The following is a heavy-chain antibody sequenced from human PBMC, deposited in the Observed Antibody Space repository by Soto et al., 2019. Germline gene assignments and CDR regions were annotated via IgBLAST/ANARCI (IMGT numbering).Heavy chain of an antibody. J-gene: IGHJ4*01. Sequence: GGSLRLSCAALGFTFSNAWINWVRQAPGKGLEWVGRVKSKNDGGTTDFAAPVKGRFAISRDDSKNMVYLEMNSLQTEDTAIYYCTTDSYITSIIVRFDYWGHGTLVTVSS. D-gene: IGHD3-22*01. V-gene: IGHV3-15*07. CDR1: GFTFSNAW. CDR2: VKSKNDGGTT. CDR3: TTDSYITSIIVRFDY.